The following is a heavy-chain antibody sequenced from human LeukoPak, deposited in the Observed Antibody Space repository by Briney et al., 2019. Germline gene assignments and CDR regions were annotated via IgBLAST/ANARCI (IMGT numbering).Heavy chain of an antibody. Sequence: GGSLRLSCAASGFTFSSYWMHWVRQAPGKGLVWVSRIASGGSTVYADSVKGRFTISRDNVKDTVYLQMNSLRVEDTAVYYCIGSGGWPGYWGQGTLVTVSS. J-gene: IGHJ4*02. V-gene: IGHV3-74*01. CDR2: IASGGST. D-gene: IGHD1-26*01. CDR3: IGSGGWPGY. CDR1: GFTFSSYW.